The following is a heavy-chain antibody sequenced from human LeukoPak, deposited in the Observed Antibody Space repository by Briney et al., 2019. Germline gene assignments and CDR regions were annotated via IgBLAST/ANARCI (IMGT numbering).Heavy chain of an antibody. CDR1: GGTFSSYA. CDR3: AKSATTVTSNFDY. CDR2: IIPIFGTA. V-gene: IGHV1-69*13. J-gene: IGHJ4*02. Sequence: SVKVSCKASGGTFSSYAISWVRQAPGQGLEWMGGIIPIFGTANYAQKFQGRVTITADESTSTAYMELSSLRSEDTAVYYCAKSATTVTSNFDYWGQGTLVTVSS. D-gene: IGHD4-17*01.